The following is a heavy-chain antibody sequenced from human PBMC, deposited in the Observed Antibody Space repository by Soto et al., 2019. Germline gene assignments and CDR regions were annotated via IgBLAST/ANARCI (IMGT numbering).Heavy chain of an antibody. CDR2: IYYSGTT. V-gene: IGHV4-59*01. CDR1: GGSISSYY. Sequence: SETLSLTCXVSGGSISSYYWSWIRQPPGKGLEWIGYIYYSGTTNYNPSHKSRVTISLDTSKNQFSLKLSSVTAADTAVYYCARQWLIPYFGMDVWGQGTTVTVSS. J-gene: IGHJ6*01. CDR3: ARQWLIPYFGMDV. D-gene: IGHD6-19*01.